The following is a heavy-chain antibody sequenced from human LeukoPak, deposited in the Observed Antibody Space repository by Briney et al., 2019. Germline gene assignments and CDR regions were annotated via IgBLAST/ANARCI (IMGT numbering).Heavy chain of an antibody. CDR3: ARHRIVGVAVYYFDY. Sequence: SQTLSLTCAISGDSVSINSAAWNWIRQSPSRGLEWLGRTYQRSKWYNDYAVSVKSRITINPDISKNQFSLQLNSVTPEDTAVYYCARHRIVGVAVYYFDYWGQGTLVTVSS. D-gene: IGHD1-26*01. V-gene: IGHV6-1*01. CDR2: TYQRSKWYN. CDR1: GDSVSINSAA. J-gene: IGHJ4*02.